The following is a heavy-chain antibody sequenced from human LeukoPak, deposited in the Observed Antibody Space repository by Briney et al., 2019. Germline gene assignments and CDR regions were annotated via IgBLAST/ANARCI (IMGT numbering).Heavy chain of an antibody. J-gene: IGHJ4*02. CDR1: GFPFSSYS. V-gene: IGHV3-7*03. CDR3: ARSIPYGTTWYGRSDY. CDR2: IKPDGTTK. D-gene: IGHD6-13*01. Sequence: GGSLRLYCAASGFPFSSYSMTWVRQAPGKGLEWVANIKPDGTTKFYVDSVEGRFTISRDNALNSLYLQMNSLRAEDTAIYYCARSIPYGTTWYGRSDYWGQGTLVTVSS.